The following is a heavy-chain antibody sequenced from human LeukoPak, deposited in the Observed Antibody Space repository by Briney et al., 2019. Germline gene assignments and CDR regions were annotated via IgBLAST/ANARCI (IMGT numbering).Heavy chain of an antibody. CDR3: ASMGEPGDY. CDR2: IWYDGSNK. Sequence: PGGSLRLSCAASGFTFSSYDVHWVRQAPGKGLEWVAVIWYDGSNKYYADSVKGRFTISRDNSKNTLYLQMNSLRAEDTAVYYCASMGEPGDYWGQGTLVTVSS. D-gene: IGHD3-16*01. V-gene: IGHV3-33*01. CDR1: GFTFSSYD. J-gene: IGHJ4*02.